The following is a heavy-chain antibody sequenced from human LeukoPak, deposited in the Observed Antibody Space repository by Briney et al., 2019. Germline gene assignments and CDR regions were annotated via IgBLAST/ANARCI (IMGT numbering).Heavy chain of an antibody. CDR3: AREVATTRRDDAFDI. D-gene: IGHD5-12*01. V-gene: IGHV1-18*01. CDR2: ISVYNGKT. CDR1: GYTFTNYG. J-gene: IGHJ3*02. Sequence: ASVKVSGKASGYTFTNYGISWVRQAPGQGPEWMGWISVYNGKTNHAQKFQGRVTITRDTSASTAYMELSSLRSEDTAVYYCAREVATTRRDDAFDIWGQGTMVTVSS.